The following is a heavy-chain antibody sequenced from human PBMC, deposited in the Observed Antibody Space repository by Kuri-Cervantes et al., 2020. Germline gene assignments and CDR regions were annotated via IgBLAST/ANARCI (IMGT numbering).Heavy chain of an antibody. CDR2: IYYSGST. J-gene: IGHJ3*02. CDR3: AREYGLGGSSGWYEVPLPSGAFDI. V-gene: IGHV4-59*12. D-gene: IGHD6-19*01. Sequence: SETLSLTCTVPGGSISSYYWSWIRLPPGKGLEWIGYIYYSGSTNYNPSLKSRVAISVDTSKNQFSLKLSSVTAADTAVYYCAREYGLGGSSGWYEVPLPSGAFDIWGQGTMVTVSS. CDR1: GGSISSYY.